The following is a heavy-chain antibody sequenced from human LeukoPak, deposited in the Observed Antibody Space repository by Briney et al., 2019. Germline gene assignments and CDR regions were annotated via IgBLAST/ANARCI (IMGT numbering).Heavy chain of an antibody. Sequence: SVKVSCKASGGTFSSYAISWVRQAPGQGLEWMGGIIPIFGTAHYAQKFQGRVTITADESTSTAYMELSSLRSEDTAVYYCASGLDILTGYSNSPFSNSWGPYYYYMDVWGKGTTVTISS. CDR1: GGTFSSYA. D-gene: IGHD3-9*01. CDR2: IIPIFGTA. J-gene: IGHJ6*03. CDR3: ASGLDILTGYSNSPFSNSWGPYYYYMDV. V-gene: IGHV1-69*13.